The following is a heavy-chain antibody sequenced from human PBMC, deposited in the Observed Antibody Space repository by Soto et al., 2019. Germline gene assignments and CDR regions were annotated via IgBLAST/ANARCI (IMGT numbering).Heavy chain of an antibody. D-gene: IGHD2-21*02. CDR2: IGTLRDT. CDR3: ARGRSNDFSSSPPPRFDP. CDR1: GFTFKTYD. V-gene: IGHV3-13*01. J-gene: IGHJ5*02. Sequence: PVGSLRLSCVASGFTFKTYDMYWVRQVPGQGLEWVSGIGTLRDTFYSAAVAGRFIVSRENGRNSLYLQMNSLRVGDSGIYFCARGRSNDFSSSPPPRFDPWGRGTLVTVSS.